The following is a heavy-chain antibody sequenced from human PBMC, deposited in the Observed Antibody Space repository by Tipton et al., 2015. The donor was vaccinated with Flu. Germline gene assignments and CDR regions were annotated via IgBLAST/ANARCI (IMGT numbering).Heavy chain of an antibody. CDR1: GGSFRGYY. CDR3: ARGRTYLRDDDYGWGRYRSPRGMDG. Sequence: LRLSCAVYGGSFRGYYWSWIRQPPGKGLEWIGEINHSGSTNYNPSLKSRDTISVDTSKNQFSLKLSSVTAADTTVYYCARGRTYLRDDDYGWGRYRSPRGMDGWGQGTTVTVSS. V-gene: IGHV4-34*01. D-gene: IGHD3-16*02. CDR2: INHSGST. J-gene: IGHJ6*02.